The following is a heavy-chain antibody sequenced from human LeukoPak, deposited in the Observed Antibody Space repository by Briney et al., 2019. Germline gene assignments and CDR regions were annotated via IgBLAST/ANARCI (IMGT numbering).Heavy chain of an antibody. D-gene: IGHD6-13*01. Sequence: GGSLRLSCEASGFTFSDYYMSWIRQAPGKGLEWVSYISSSSTYTNYADSVKGRFTISRDNAKNSLYLQMNSLRAEDTAVYYCAREPSKQHLDIWGQGTLVTVSP. CDR2: ISSSSTYT. CDR1: GFTFSDYY. J-gene: IGHJ4*02. CDR3: AREPSKQHLDI. V-gene: IGHV3-11*06.